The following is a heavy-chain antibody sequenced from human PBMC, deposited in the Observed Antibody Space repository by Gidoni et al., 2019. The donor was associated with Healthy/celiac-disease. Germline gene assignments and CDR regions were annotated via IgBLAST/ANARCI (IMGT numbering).Heavy chain of an antibody. Sequence: LQLQESGPGLVKPVETLSLTCTVSGGSISSRSYSWGWIRQPPGKGLEWIGSIYYSGSTYYNPSLQSRVTISVDTSKNPFSLKLRSVTAADTAVYYCARGAMIVVAYDAFDIWGQGTMVTVSS. D-gene: IGHD3-22*01. CDR1: GGSISSRSYS. CDR2: IYYSGST. J-gene: IGHJ3*02. V-gene: IGHV4-39*01. CDR3: ARGAMIVVAYDAFDI.